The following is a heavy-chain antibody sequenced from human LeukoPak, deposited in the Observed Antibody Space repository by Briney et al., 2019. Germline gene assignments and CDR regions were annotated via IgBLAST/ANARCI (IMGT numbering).Heavy chain of an antibody. Sequence: QAGGSLRLSCAASGFTFSSYAMSWVRQAPGKGLEWVSAISGSGGSTYYADSVKGRFTISRDNSKNTLYLQMNGLRAEDTAVYYCAKDSSFAYCGGDCYPYGMDVWGQGTTVTVSS. CDR1: GFTFSSYA. V-gene: IGHV3-23*01. D-gene: IGHD2-21*02. J-gene: IGHJ6*02. CDR3: AKDSSFAYCGGDCYPYGMDV. CDR2: ISGSGGST.